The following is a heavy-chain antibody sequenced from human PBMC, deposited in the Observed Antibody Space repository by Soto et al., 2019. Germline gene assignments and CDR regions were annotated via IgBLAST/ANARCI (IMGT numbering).Heavy chain of an antibody. J-gene: IGHJ6*02. D-gene: IGHD3-10*01. CDR1: GYTFIGYY. CDR2: SNPNSGGT. V-gene: IGHV1-2*04. Sequence: ASVKVSCKASGYTFIGYYIHWVRQAPGQGLEWMGWSNPNSGGTNYAQRFQGWVTMTRDRSISTAYMGQSRLKSDGTAVYYCARVGGGLASLGYYGMDVWGQGTTVTVSS. CDR3: ARVGGGLASLGYYGMDV.